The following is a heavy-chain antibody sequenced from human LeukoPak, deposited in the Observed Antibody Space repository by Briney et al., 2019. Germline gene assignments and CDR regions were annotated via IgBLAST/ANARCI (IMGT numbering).Heavy chain of an antibody. D-gene: IGHD2-2*01. CDR1: GGSFRGYY. Sequence: PSETLSLTCAVYGGSFRGYYWSWIRQPPEKGLEWIGEVNHSGSTNYNPSLKSRVTISVDTSKNQFSLKLNSVTAADTAVYYCARGPYPLVYWDQGTLVTVSS. V-gene: IGHV4-34*01. CDR2: VNHSGST. J-gene: IGHJ4*02. CDR3: ARGPYPLVY.